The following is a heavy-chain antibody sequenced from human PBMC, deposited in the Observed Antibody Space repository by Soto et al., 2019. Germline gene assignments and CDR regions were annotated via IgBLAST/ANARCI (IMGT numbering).Heavy chain of an antibody. CDR3: AKDKWLEYFQH. Sequence: GGSLRLSCAASGFTFSSYAMIWVRQAPGKGLEWVSAISGSGGSTYYADSVKGRFTISRDNSKNTLYLQMNSLRAEDTAVYCCAKDKWLEYFQHWGQGTLVTVSS. D-gene: IGHD6-19*01. CDR1: GFTFSSYA. J-gene: IGHJ1*01. V-gene: IGHV3-23*01. CDR2: ISGSGGST.